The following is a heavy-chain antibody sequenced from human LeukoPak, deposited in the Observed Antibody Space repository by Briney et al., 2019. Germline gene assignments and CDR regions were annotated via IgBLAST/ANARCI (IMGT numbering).Heavy chain of an antibody. V-gene: IGHV3-30*02. CDR2: IRYDGSNK. Sequence: GGSLRLSCAASGFAFSSYGMHSVRQAPGKGLEWVAFIRYDGSNKYYADSVKCRFTIPTHNSKNTMYLQMNSLRAEATAVYYCANDLEYISYYFDYCGQGTLVTVSS. CDR1: GFAFSSYG. J-gene: IGHJ4*02. D-gene: IGHD6-6*01. CDR3: ANDLEYISYYFDY.